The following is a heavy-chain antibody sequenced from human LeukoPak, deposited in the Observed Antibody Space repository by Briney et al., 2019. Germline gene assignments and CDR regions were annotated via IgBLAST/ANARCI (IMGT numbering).Heavy chain of an antibody. CDR1: GGSISSSSYY. D-gene: IGHD6-13*01. V-gene: IGHV4-39*07. J-gene: IGHJ4*02. Sequence: SETLSLTCTVSGGSISSSSYYWGWIRQPPGKGLEWIGSIYYSGSTYYNPSLKSRVTISVDTSKNQFSLKLSSVTAADTALYNCARVGSSWPHYYFAYWGPGTLVTVSS. CDR3: ARVGSSWPHYYFAY. CDR2: IYYSGST.